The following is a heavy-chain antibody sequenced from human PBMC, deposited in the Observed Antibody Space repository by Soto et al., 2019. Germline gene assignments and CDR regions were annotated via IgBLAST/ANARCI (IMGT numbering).Heavy chain of an antibody. J-gene: IGHJ4*02. V-gene: IGHV4-59*01. D-gene: IGHD6-13*01. CDR1: RGPISSNS. CDR3: ARYRREAVAGYTLDN. Sequence: LSLTCTVSRGPISSNSLTWIRQPPGKGLEWIGYVYNSGSTNYNPSLKSRVTISEDTSKSQFFLKVNSMTAADTAVYYCARYRREAVAGYTLDNWGQGILVTVSS. CDR2: VYNSGST.